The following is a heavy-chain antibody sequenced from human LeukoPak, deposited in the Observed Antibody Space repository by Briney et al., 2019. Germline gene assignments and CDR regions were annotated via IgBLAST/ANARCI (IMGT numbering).Heavy chain of an antibody. CDR3: ARGGRFGEFPGY. CDR2: MNPNSGNT. D-gene: IGHD3-10*01. J-gene: IGHJ4*02. V-gene: IGHV1-8*01. CDR1: GYTFTSCD. Sequence: ASVKVSCKASGYTFTSCDINWVRQATGQGLEWMGWMNPNSGNTGYAQKFQGRVTMTRNTSISTAYMELSSLRSEDTAVYYCARGGRFGEFPGYWGQGTLVTVSS.